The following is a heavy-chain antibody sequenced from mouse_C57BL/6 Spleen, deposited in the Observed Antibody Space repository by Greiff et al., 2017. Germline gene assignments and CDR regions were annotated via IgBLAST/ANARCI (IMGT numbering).Heavy chain of an antibody. D-gene: IGHD1-1*01. CDR2: INPNNGGT. CDR3: ASPYYGSSYWFAY. J-gene: IGHJ3*01. V-gene: IGHV1-22*01. CDR1: GYTFTDYN. Sequence: EVKLQESGPELVKPGASVKMSCKASGYTFTDYNMHWVKQSHGKSLEWIGYINPNNGGTSYNQKFKGKATLTVNKSSSTAYMELRSLTSEDSAVYYCASPYYGSSYWFAYWGQGTLVTVSA.